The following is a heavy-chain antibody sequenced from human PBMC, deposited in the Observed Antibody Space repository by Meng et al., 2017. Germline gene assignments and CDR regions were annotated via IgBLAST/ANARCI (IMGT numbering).Heavy chain of an antibody. D-gene: IGHD6-6*01. Sequence: QVDLQVSGPGLVTPSGTLFLTCVVSGGSISSVDWWSWFRQPPGKGLEWIGEIYHSGSTNYSPSLKSRVTISVDKSKNQFSLKLSSVTAADTAVYYCARLESIAARQRAVYYFDYWGQGTLVTVSS. V-gene: IGHV4-4*02. J-gene: IGHJ4*02. CDR2: IYHSGST. CDR1: GGSISSVDW. CDR3: ARLESIAARQRAVYYFDY.